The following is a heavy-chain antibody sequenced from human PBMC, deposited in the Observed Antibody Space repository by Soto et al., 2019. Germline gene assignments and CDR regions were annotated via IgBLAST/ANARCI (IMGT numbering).Heavy chain of an antibody. CDR3: ARDREQWLVYNWFGP. CDR1: GYTFTSYG. D-gene: IGHD6-19*01. J-gene: IGHJ5*02. Sequence: ASVKVSCKASGYTFTSYGISWVRQAPGQGLEGMGWISAYNGNTNYAQKLQGRVTMTTDTSTSTAYRELRSLRSDDTAVYYCARDREQWLVYNWFGPWGQGTRVTVSS. V-gene: IGHV1-18*01. CDR2: ISAYNGNT.